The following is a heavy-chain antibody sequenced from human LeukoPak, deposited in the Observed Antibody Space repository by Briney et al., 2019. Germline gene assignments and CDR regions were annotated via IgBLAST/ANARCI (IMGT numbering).Heavy chain of an antibody. V-gene: IGHV3-23*01. J-gene: IGHJ4*02. CDR2: ISGGGGGT. D-gene: IGHD4-17*01. Sequence: PGGSLRLSCAASGFVFSNYAMSWVRQAPGKGPEWVSGISGGGGGTYYADSVKGRFTISRANSKNTLYLQMNSLRAEDTAVYYCARDDGYGDPSGDWGQGTLVTVSS. CDR3: ARDDGYGDPSGD. CDR1: GFVFSNYA.